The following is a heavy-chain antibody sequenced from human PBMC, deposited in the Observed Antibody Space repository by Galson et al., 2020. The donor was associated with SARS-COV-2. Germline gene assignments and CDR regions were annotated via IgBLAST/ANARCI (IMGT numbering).Heavy chain of an antibody. J-gene: IGHJ4*02. CDR3: TPLPGGQDPYYFDY. Sequence: GGSLRLSCAASGFTFSNAWMSWVRQAPGKGLECVGRIKSKTDGGTTDYAAPVKGRFTISRDDSKNMLYLQMNSLKTEDTAVYYCTPLPGGQDPYYFDYWGQGTLVTVSS. CDR1: GFTFSNAW. D-gene: IGHD2-8*02. CDR2: IKSKTDGGTT. V-gene: IGHV3-15*01.